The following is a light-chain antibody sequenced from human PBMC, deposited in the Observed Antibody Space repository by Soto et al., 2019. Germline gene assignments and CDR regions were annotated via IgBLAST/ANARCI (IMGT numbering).Light chain of an antibody. J-gene: IGKJ1*01. CDR2: GAS. V-gene: IGKV3-20*01. CDR3: QQYGSSGT. CDR1: QSVSNNY. Sequence: IVLTQSPATPSVSPGERASLSCRASQSVSNNYLAWYQQKPGQAPRLLIYGASNRATGIPDRFSGSGSGTDFTLTISRLEPEDFAVYYCQQYGSSGTFGQGTKVDIK.